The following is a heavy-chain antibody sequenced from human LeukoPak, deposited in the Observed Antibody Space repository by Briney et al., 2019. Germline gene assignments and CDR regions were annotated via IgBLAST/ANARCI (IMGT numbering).Heavy chain of an antibody. J-gene: IGHJ4*02. CDR1: GFTFSSYS. V-gene: IGHV3-21*01. CDR3: ARDRAMVKSPYYFDY. Sequence: PGGSLRLSCAASGFTFSSYSMNWVRQAPGKGLEWVSSISSSSSYIYYADSVKGRFTISRDNAKNSLYLQMNSLRAEDTAVYYCARDRAMVKSPYYFDYWGQGTLVTVSS. CDR2: ISSSSSYI. D-gene: IGHD5-18*01.